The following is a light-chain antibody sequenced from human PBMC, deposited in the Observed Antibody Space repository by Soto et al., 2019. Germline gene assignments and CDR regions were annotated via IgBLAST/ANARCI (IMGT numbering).Light chain of an antibody. J-gene: IGLJ2*01. CDR3: QTWGAGMV. CDR2: LNSDGSH. V-gene: IGLV4-69*01. Sequence: QPVLTQSPSASASLGASVKLTCTLSSGHSSYVIAWHQQQPEKGPRYLMKLNSDGSHSKGDGIPDRFSGSNSGAERYLTISSLQSEDEADYYCQTWGAGMVFGGGTKLTVL. CDR1: SGHSSYV.